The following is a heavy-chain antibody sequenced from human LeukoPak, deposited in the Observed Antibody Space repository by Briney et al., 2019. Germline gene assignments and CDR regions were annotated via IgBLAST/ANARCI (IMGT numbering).Heavy chain of an antibody. V-gene: IGHV3-48*01. Sequence: PGGSLRLSCAASGFTFSSYSMNWVRQAPGKGLEWVSYISSSSSTIYYADSVKGRFTISRDNAKNSLYLQMNSLRAEDTAVYYCARGGTYSNYDPPLDNWFDPWGQGTLVTVSS. J-gene: IGHJ5*02. D-gene: IGHD4-11*01. CDR3: ARGGTYSNYDPPLDNWFDP. CDR2: ISSSSSTI. CDR1: GFTFSSYS.